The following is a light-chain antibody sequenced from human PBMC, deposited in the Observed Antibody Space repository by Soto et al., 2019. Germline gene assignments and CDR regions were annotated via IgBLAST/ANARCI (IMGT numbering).Light chain of an antibody. CDR1: SSRSGRDT. V-gene: IGLV1-44*01. CDR2: SND. CDR3: ATWDDALNGWV. Sequence: QSALTQPPSASGTPGQRITISCSGGSSRSGRDTVNWYQQLPGTAPKLLIYSNDQRLSGVPDRFSGSKSGTSASLAISGLQSGDEADYFCATWDDALNGWVFVGGTQLTVL. J-gene: IGLJ3*02.